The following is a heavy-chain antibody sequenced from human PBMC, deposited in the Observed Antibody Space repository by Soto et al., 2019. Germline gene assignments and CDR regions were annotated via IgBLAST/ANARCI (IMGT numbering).Heavy chain of an antibody. V-gene: IGHV1-8*01. Sequence: QVQLVQSGAEVKKPGASVKVSCKASGYTFTSYDINWVRQATGQGLEWMGWMNPNSGNTGYAQKFQGRVTMTRNTSISTAYMELSSLRSEDTAVYYCARVNYDFWSGYLTYGMDVWGQGTTVTVSS. D-gene: IGHD3-3*01. CDR1: GYTFTSYD. CDR2: MNPNSGNT. CDR3: ARVNYDFWSGYLTYGMDV. J-gene: IGHJ6*02.